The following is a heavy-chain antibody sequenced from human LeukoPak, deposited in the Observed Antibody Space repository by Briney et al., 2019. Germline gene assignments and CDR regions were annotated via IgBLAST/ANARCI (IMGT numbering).Heavy chain of an antibody. Sequence: GGSLRLSCAASGFTFSSYWMPWVRQAPGKGLVWVSRINSDGSSTSYADSVKGRFTISRDNAKNTLYLQMNSLRAEDTAVYYCARGGLAPYYGMDVWGQGTTVTVSS. CDR2: INSDGSST. J-gene: IGHJ6*02. CDR3: ARGGLAPYYGMDV. CDR1: GFTFSSYW. V-gene: IGHV3-74*01.